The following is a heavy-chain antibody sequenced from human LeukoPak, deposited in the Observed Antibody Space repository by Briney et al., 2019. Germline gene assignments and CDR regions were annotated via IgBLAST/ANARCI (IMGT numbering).Heavy chain of an antibody. CDR2: ISAYNGNT. J-gene: IGHJ4*02. V-gene: IGHV1-18*01. CDR1: GYTFTSYG. Sequence: ASVKVSCKASGYTFTSYGISWVRQAPGQGLEWMGWISAYNGNTNYAQKLQGRVTMTTDTSTSTAYMELRSLRSDDTAVYYCARVVPYGSSGYYYVLDWGQGTLVTVSS. CDR3: ARVVPYGSSGYYYVLD. D-gene: IGHD3-22*01.